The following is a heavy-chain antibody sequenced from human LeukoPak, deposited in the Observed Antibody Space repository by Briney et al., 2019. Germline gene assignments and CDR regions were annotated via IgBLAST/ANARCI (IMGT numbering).Heavy chain of an antibody. V-gene: IGHV3-7*05. Sequence: GGSLRLSCAASGFTFSNYWMSWVRQAPGKGLEWVAHINQDGSEKYYVDSVKGRFTISRDNAKNSLYLQMNSLRAEDTAVYYCARDGGGDIVVAFAFDIWGQGTMVTVSS. D-gene: IGHD2-15*01. J-gene: IGHJ3*02. CDR1: GFTFSNYW. CDR3: ARDGGGDIVVAFAFDI. CDR2: INQDGSEK.